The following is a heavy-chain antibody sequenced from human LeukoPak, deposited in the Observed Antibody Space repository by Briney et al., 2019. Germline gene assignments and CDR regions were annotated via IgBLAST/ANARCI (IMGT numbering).Heavy chain of an antibody. J-gene: IGHJ4*02. D-gene: IGHD3-22*01. CDR1: GITFSSYG. Sequence: GGSLRLSCVASGITFSSYGMHWVRHAPGKGLEWVAGISYDGSNKYYADSVKGRLIISRENSKNTLYLQMNSLRAEDTAVYYCAKDAESYYYESSGYPDSWGQGTLVTVSS. CDR2: ISYDGSNK. V-gene: IGHV3-30*18. CDR3: AKDAESYYYESSGYPDS.